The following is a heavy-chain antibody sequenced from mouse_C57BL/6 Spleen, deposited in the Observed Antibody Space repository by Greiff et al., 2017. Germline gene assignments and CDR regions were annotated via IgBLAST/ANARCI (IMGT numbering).Heavy chain of an antibody. CDR2: IHPTSGST. Sequence: QVQLQQPGAELVKPGASVKLSCKASGYTFTSYWMHWVKQRPGQGLEWIGMIHPTSGSTNYNEKFKSKATLTVDKSSSTAYLQLSRLTSEDSAVYYCASGVYYDYGGFAYWGQGTLVTVSA. CDR1: GYTFTSYW. V-gene: IGHV1-64*01. CDR3: ASGVYYDYGGFAY. J-gene: IGHJ3*01. D-gene: IGHD2-4*01.